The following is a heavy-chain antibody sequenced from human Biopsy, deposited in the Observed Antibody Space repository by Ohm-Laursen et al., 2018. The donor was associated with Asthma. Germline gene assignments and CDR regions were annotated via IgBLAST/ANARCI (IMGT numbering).Heavy chain of an antibody. D-gene: IGHD1-26*01. CDR1: GFTFSNYG. V-gene: IGHV3-30*18. Sequence: SLRLSCSASGFTFSNYGMHWVRQAPGKGLDWVAVISFDGSNKNYTDSVKGRFTIPRDNSRNTLHLQMNSLRAEDTAVYYCPKDVFPGWEVRRGPDYWGQGTLVTVSA. CDR2: ISFDGSNK. J-gene: IGHJ4*02. CDR3: PKDVFPGWEVRRGPDY.